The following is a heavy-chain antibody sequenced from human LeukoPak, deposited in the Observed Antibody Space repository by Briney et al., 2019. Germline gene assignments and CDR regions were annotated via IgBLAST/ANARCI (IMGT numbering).Heavy chain of an antibody. D-gene: IGHD3-22*01. Sequence: GGSLRLSCAVSGFTVSSNYMSWVRQAPGKGLEWVSVIYSGGSTYYADSVKGRFTISRDNSKNTLYLQMNSLRAEDTAVYYCARDSTDDSSGYYYDYWGQGTLATVSS. CDR2: IYSGGST. CDR1: GFTVSSNY. J-gene: IGHJ4*02. V-gene: IGHV3-66*01. CDR3: ARDSTDDSSGYYYDY.